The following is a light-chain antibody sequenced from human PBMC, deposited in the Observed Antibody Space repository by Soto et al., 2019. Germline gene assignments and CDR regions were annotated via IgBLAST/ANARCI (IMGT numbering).Light chain of an antibody. CDR1: QSVGSN. CDR2: GAS. CDR3: PQYSKWPRT. V-gene: IGKV3-15*01. J-gene: IGKJ1*01. Sequence: ETVMTQSPATLSLSPGERATLSCRASQSVGSNLAWYQQKPGQAPRLLIYGASSRVTDMPARFSGSGSGTEFPLPISRPQSEDFAVYYWPQYSKWPRTFGPRTKVEIK.